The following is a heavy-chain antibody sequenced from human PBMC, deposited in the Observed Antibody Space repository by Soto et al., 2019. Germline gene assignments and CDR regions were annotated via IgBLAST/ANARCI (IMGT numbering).Heavy chain of an antibody. Sequence: ASVKVSCKASGFTFTAYYLYWMRQAPGQGLEWVGWINLNSDTTDIAPKFKGRVSLTRDTSISTAYMELNRLTSDDTAVYYCAKDPYPVVVVPAANGMDVWGQGTTVTVSS. CDR2: INLNSDTT. CDR3: AKDPYPVVVVPAANGMDV. D-gene: IGHD2-2*01. V-gene: IGHV1-2*02. CDR1: GFTFTAYY. J-gene: IGHJ6*02.